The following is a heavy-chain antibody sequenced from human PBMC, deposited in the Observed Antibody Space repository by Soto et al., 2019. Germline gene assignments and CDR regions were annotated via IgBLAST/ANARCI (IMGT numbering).Heavy chain of an antibody. J-gene: IGHJ4*02. D-gene: IGHD6-13*01. CDR3: ARHWLSAGSDY. Sequence: PGESLKISCKGSGYTFTNYWIGWARQMPGKGLEWMGIMYPGNSDTRYSPSFQGQVTISADKSISTAYLQWSSLKASDTAMYYCARHWLSAGSDYWGQGPLVTVSS. V-gene: IGHV5-51*01. CDR2: MYPGNSDT. CDR1: GYTFTNYW.